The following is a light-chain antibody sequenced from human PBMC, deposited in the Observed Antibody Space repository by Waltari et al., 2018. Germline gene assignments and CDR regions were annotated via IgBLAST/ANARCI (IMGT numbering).Light chain of an antibody. J-gene: IGKJ5*01. CDR1: QSVFYSAINKNY. V-gene: IGKV4-1*01. CDR3: QQYYSTPPIT. CDR2: WAS. Sequence: DIVMTQSPDSLAVSLGERATINCKSSQSVFYSAINKNYLAWYQQKPGQPPKLLIYWASTRESGFPDRFTGGWSGTDFALTISSLQAEDVAVYYCQQYYSTPPITFGQGTRLEIK.